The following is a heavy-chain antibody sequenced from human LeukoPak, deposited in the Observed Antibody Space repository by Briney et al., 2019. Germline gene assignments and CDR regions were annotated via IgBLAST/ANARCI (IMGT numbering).Heavy chain of an antibody. J-gene: IGHJ4*02. CDR2: IIPIFGTA. Sequence: SVKVSCKASGGTFSSYAISWVRQAPGQGLEWMGRIIPIFGTANYAQKFQGRVTITTDESTSTAYMELSSLRSEDTAVYYCASIAVAGKPLFGYWGQGTLVTVSS. CDR1: GGTFSSYA. CDR3: ASIAVAGKPLFGY. V-gene: IGHV1-69*05. D-gene: IGHD6-19*01.